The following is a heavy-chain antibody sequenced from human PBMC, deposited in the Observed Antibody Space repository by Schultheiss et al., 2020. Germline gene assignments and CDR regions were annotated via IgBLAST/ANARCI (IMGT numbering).Heavy chain of an antibody. CDR1: GYTFTSYD. CDR3: ARADYVWGSYRYSYYFDY. J-gene: IGHJ4*02. Sequence: ASVKVSCEASGYTFTSYDIHWVRQATGQGLEWMGWMNPNSGNTGYAQKFQGRVTMTRDTSISTAYMELRSLRSDDTAVYYCARADYVWGSYRYSYYFDYWGQGTLVTVYS. CDR2: MNPNSGNT. D-gene: IGHD3-16*02. V-gene: IGHV1-8*01.